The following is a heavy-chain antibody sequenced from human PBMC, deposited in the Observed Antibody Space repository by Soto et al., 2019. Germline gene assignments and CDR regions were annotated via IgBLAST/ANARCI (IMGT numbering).Heavy chain of an antibody. CDR3: ARDRWVAVAGTEIFDY. D-gene: IGHD6-19*01. CDR2: ISAYNGNT. V-gene: IGHV1-18*01. Sequence: ASVKVSCKASGYTFTSYGISWVRQAPGQGLEWMGWISAYNGNTNYAQKLQGRVTMTTDTSTSTAYMELRSLRSDDTAVYYCARDRWVAVAGTEIFDYWGQGTLVTVPS. J-gene: IGHJ4*02. CDR1: GYTFTSYG.